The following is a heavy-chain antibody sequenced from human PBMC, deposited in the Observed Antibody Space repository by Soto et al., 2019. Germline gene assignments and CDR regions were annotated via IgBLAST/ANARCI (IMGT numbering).Heavy chain of an antibody. D-gene: IGHD6-6*01. Sequence: QVQLVQSGAEVKKPGSSVKVSCKASGGTFSSYAISWVRQAPGQGLEWMGGIIPIFGTANYAQKFQGRVTITADESMSTAYMELSSLRSEDTAVYYCARGYSSSSGADYYYYGMDVWGQGTTVTVSS. CDR2: IIPIFGTA. J-gene: IGHJ6*02. CDR1: GGTFSSYA. V-gene: IGHV1-69*12. CDR3: ARGYSSSSGADYYYYGMDV.